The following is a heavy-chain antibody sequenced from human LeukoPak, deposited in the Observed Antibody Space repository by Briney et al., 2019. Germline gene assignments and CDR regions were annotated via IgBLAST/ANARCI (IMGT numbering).Heavy chain of an antibody. CDR2: IYYSGST. J-gene: IGHJ4*02. D-gene: IGHD6-19*01. Sequence: PSQTLSLTCTVSGGSISSGSYYWGWIRQPPGKGLEWIGSIYYSGSTYYNPSLKSRVTISIDTSKKQFSLNLNSVTAADTAVYYCAKSGGWYEVDCWGQGTLVTVSS. V-gene: IGHV4-39*01. CDR3: AKSGGWYEVDC. CDR1: GGSISSGSYY.